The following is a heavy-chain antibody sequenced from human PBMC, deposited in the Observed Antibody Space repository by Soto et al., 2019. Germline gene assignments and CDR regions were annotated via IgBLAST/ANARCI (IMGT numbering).Heavy chain of an antibody. CDR1: GGTFSSYT. CDR3: ARYPDDILTGYNYYFDY. CDR2: IIPILGIA. J-gene: IGHJ4*02. D-gene: IGHD3-9*01. V-gene: IGHV1-69*02. Sequence: GASVKVSCKASGGTFSSYTISWVRQAPGQGLEWMGRIIPILGIANYAQKFQGRVTITADKSTSTAYMELSSLRSEDTAVYYCARYPDDILTGYNYYFDYWGQGTLVTVSS.